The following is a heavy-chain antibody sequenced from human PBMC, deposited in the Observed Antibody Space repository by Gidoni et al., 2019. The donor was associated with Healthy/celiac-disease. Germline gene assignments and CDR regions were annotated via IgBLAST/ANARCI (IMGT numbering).Heavy chain of an antibody. CDR2: INHSGST. J-gene: IGHJ6*03. CDR3: ARGRGTPGCSSTSCYLGGGYYYYYYYMDV. Sequence: QVQLQQWGAGLLKPSETLSLTCAVYGGSFSGYYWSWIRQPPGKGLEWIGEINHSGSTNYNPSLKSRVTISVDTSKNQFSLKLSSVTAADTAVYYCARGRGTPGCSSTSCYLGGGYYYYYYYMDVWGKGTTVTVSS. V-gene: IGHV4-34*01. CDR1: GGSFSGYY. D-gene: IGHD2-2*01.